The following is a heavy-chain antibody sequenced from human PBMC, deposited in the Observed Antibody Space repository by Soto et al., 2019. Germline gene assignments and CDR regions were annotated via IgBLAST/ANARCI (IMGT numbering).Heavy chain of an antibody. Sequence: EVQLVESGGGLVQPGGSLRLSCAASGFTVSSNYMSWVSQAPGKGLEGVSVMYSGGSAYEANSVKGRFTISRDHSQNTLYLQMNSLRAEATAVYYSARHGYRSGGGYFDYWGQGTLVTVSS. CDR1: GFTVSSNY. V-gene: IGHV3-66*04. CDR2: MYSGGSA. D-gene: IGHD5-18*01. CDR3: ARHGYRSGGGYFDY. J-gene: IGHJ4*02.